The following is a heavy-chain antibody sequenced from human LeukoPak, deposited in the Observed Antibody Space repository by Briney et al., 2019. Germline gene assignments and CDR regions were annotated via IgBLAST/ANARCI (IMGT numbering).Heavy chain of an antibody. J-gene: IGHJ4*02. CDR3: AKIHWPNNDIFFDL. V-gene: IGHV3-23*01. D-gene: IGHD3-9*01. CDR1: GFTFSSYA. Sequence: GGSLRLSCAASGFTFSSYAMNWVRQAPGKGLEWVSTIKGSGDSTYYAVSVRGRFTITRDNSQSTVYLQMNGLRAEDTAVYFCAKIHWPNNDIFFDLWGQGTLVTVSS. CDR2: IKGSGDST.